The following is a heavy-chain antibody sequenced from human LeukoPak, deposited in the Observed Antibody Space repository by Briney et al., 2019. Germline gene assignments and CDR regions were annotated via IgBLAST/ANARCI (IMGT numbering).Heavy chain of an antibody. V-gene: IGHV3-7*01. CDR1: GFTFSESW. J-gene: IGHJ6*02. Sequence: GGSLRLSCAASGFTFSESWMSWVRQAPGKGLEWVANMNQDGSAKGYVDSVKCRFPISRDNDRTSLYLQMSSLSPEDTAVYYCATYTHWVAGDVWGQGTTVTVSS. CDR3: ATYTHWVAGDV. CDR2: MNQDGSAK. D-gene: IGHD3-16*01.